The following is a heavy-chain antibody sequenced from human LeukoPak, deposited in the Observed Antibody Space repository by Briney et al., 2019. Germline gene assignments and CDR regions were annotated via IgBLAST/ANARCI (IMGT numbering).Heavy chain of an antibody. CDR3: ASGKWELDAFDI. CDR2: IYYSGRT. CDR1: GGSISSSY. D-gene: IGHD1-26*01. Sequence: SETLSLTCTVSGGSISSSYWSWIRQPPGKGLEWIGYIYYSGRTNYNPSLKSRVTISVDTSKKQFSLKLSSVTAADTAVYYCASGKWELDAFDIWGQGTMVTVSS. V-gene: IGHV4-59*01. J-gene: IGHJ3*02.